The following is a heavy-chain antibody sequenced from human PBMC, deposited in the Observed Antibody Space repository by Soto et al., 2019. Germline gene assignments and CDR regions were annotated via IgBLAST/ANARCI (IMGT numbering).Heavy chain of an antibody. J-gene: IGHJ6*03. CDR1: GYSFTNYW. CDR3: ARHVSVSYYYCYYMYV. V-gene: IGHV5-51*01. Sequence: PGESLKISCKGSGYSFTNYWIGWVRQMPGKGLEWMGIIYPGDSDTRYSPSFQGQVTISADKSISTAYLQWSSLKASDTAMYYCARHVSVSYYYCYYMYVWGKGTTVTVSS. CDR2: IYPGDSDT.